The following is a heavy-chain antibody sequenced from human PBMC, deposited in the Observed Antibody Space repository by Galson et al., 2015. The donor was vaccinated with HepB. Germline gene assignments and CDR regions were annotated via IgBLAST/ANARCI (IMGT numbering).Heavy chain of an antibody. CDR3: ARDPVVPDYYGMDV. Sequence: SLRLSCAASGFTFSSYSMNWVRQAPGKGLEWVSYISSSSSTIYYADSVKGRFTISRDNAKNSLYLQMNSLRAEDTAVYYCARDPVVPDYYGMDVWGQGTTVTVSS. CDR2: ISSSSSTI. V-gene: IGHV3-48*01. CDR1: GFTFSSYS. D-gene: IGHD2-21*01. J-gene: IGHJ6*02.